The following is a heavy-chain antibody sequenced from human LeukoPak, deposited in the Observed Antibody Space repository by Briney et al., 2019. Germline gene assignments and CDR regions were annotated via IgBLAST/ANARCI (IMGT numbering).Heavy chain of an antibody. V-gene: IGHV3-30*02. J-gene: IGHJ4*02. Sequence: GRSLRLSCAASGFTFISYGTRWVRQAPGKWLEWVAFIRYDGSNKYYADSVKGRFTTSRDNSKNTLYLQMNSLRAEDTAVYYCAKDRGEHYYDSSGPLDYWGQGTLVTVSS. CDR1: GFTFISYG. CDR2: IRYDGSNK. D-gene: IGHD3-22*01. CDR3: AKDRGEHYYDSSGPLDY.